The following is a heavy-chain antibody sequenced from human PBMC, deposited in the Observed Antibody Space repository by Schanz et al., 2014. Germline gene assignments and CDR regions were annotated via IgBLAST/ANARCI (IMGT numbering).Heavy chain of an antibody. CDR2: ITGASDHI. J-gene: IGHJ4*02. CDR1: GFIFGSSV. V-gene: IGHV3-23*01. D-gene: IGHD1-1*01. Sequence: EVQLLESGGGLIQPGGSLRLSCAASGFIFGSSVMAWVRQAPGKGLEWVSGITGASDHIDYAESVKGRFTISRDNSKNTVYLQMDSLRAEDTAVYFCAKKVPAYNPFDSWGQGTLVTVSS. CDR3: AKKVPAYNPFDS.